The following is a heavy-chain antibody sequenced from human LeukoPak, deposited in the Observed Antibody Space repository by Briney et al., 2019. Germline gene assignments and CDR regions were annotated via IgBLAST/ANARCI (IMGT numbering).Heavy chain of an antibody. CDR2: IGTPGDT. Sequence: GGSLRLSCVTSGFTFSSAEMHWVRQVTGKGLEWVSAIGTPGDTYYADSVEGRFTISRENGKNSLYLQMNSLRVGDTAVYYCVREGRSSSWNDWYLDLWGRGTLVTVSS. CDR1: GFTFSSAE. D-gene: IGHD6-13*01. V-gene: IGHV3-13*01. J-gene: IGHJ2*01. CDR3: VREGRSSSWNDWYLDL.